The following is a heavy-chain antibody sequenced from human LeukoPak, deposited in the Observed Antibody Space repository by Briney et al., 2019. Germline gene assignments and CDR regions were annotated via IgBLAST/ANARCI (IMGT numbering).Heavy chain of an antibody. CDR3: ARAGIMITFGGVIATNYFDY. Sequence: GGSLRLSCAASGFTFSSYEMNWVRQAPGKGLEWVSYISSSGSTIYYADSVKGRFTISRDNAKNSLYLQMNSLRAEDTAVYYCARAGIMITFGGVIATNYFDYWGQETLVTVSS. J-gene: IGHJ4*02. V-gene: IGHV3-48*03. CDR1: GFTFSSYE. CDR2: ISSSGSTI. D-gene: IGHD3-16*02.